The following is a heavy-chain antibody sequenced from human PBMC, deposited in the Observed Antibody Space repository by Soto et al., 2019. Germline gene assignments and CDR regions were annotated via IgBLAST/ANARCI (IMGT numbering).Heavy chain of an antibody. CDR3: ARDSLWSRALDY. D-gene: IGHD2-8*02. J-gene: IGHJ4*02. Sequence: ASVKVSCKASGYTFTSYGISWVRQAPGQGLEWMGWISAYNGNTNYAQKFQGRVTMTTDTSTSTAYVELRSLRSDDTAVYYCARDSLWSRALDYWGQGTLVTVSS. V-gene: IGHV1-18*01. CDR1: GYTFTSYG. CDR2: ISAYNGNT.